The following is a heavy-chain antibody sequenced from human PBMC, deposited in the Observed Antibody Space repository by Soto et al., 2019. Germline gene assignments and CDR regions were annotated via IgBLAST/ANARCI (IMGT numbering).Heavy chain of an antibody. CDR1: GGTFTYYG. Sequence: QVQLVQSGAEVKRPGSSVKLSCKASGGTFTYYGISWVRQAPGQGLEWMGGIIPIIGPATYAQKFQGRLTIPADQSTSTAYMELSSLGSEDTALYYCARDLGTTIAGPPRRETYGGLDPWGQGTLVTVSS. CDR3: ARDLGTTIAGPPRRETYGGLDP. V-gene: IGHV1-69*01. D-gene: IGHD3-22*01. J-gene: IGHJ5*02. CDR2: IIPIIGPA.